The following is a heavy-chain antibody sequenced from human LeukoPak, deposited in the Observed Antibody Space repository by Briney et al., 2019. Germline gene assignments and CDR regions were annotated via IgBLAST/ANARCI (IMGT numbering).Heavy chain of an antibody. CDR2: VSHTGTT. CDR1: GFSISTNF. J-gene: IGHJ5*02. CDR3: ARVSGVLMMYAPRLLPDL. Sequence: SETLSLTCVVSGFSISTNFWGGIRQSPGKGLEWIGCVSHTGTTYYNPSLKSRVTISIDMSKNHFSLIVPSVTATDTAVYYCARVSGVLMMYAPRLLPDLWGQGTRVTVSS. V-gene: IGHV4-38-2*01. D-gene: IGHD2-8*01.